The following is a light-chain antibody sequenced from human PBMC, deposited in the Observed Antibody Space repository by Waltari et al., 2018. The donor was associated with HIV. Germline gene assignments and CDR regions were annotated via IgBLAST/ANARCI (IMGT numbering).Light chain of an antibody. CDR2: KAS. CDR3: QQYNNYPYT. CDR1: QSISSW. Sequence: DIQMTQSPSTLSASIGGRVSLTCRASQSISSWLAWYQLKPGKAPKLLIYKASSLESGVPSRFSGSGAGTEFSLTISSLQPDDFATYYCQQYNNYPYTFGQGTKLELK. J-gene: IGKJ2*01. V-gene: IGKV1-5*03.